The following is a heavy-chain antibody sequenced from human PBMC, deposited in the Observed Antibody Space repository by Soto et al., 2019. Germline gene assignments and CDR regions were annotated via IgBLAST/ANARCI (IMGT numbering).Heavy chain of an antibody. Sequence: QVQLQQWGAGLLKPSETLSLTCAVYGGSFSGYYWSWIRQPPGKGLEWIGEINHSGSTNYNPSLKSRVTISVDTSKNQFSLKLSSVTAADTAVYYCARVTGRYCSGMDVWGKGTTVTVSS. CDR1: GGSFSGYY. V-gene: IGHV4-34*01. CDR2: INHSGST. CDR3: ARVTGRYCSGMDV. J-gene: IGHJ6*04.